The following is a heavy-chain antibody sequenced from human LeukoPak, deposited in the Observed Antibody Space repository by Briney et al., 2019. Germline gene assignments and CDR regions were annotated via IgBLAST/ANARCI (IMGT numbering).Heavy chain of an antibody. CDR2: INHSGST. J-gene: IGHJ6*02. D-gene: IGHD6-6*01. CDR3: ARLSIAARGGYYYYGMDV. CDR1: GGSFSGYY. Sequence: SSETLSLTCAVYGGSFSGYYWSWIRQPPGKGLEWIGEINHSGSTNYNPSLKSRVTISVDTSKNQFSLKLSSVTAADTAVYYCARLSIAARGGYYYYGMDVWGQGTAVTVSS. V-gene: IGHV4-34*01.